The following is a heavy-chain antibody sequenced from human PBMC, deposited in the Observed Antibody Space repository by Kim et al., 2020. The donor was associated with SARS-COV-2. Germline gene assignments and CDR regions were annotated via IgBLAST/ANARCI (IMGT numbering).Heavy chain of an antibody. Sequence: GGSLRLSCAASGFTFSSYAMHWVRQAPGKGLEWVAVISYDGSNKYYADSVKGRFTISRDNSKNTLYLQMNSLRAEDTAVYYCARDERGSSWYKIAYYYGMDVWGQGTTVTVSS. CDR1: GFTFSSYA. CDR2: ISYDGSNK. V-gene: IGHV3-30*04. CDR3: ARDERGSSWYKIAYYYGMDV. D-gene: IGHD6-13*01. J-gene: IGHJ6*02.